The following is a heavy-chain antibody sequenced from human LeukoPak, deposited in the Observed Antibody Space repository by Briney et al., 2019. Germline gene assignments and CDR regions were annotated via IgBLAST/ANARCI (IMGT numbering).Heavy chain of an antibody. V-gene: IGHV5-51*01. Sequence: GESLKISCKGSGYSFSNYWIGWVRQMPGKGLEWMGIIYPGDSDTRYSPSFQGQVTISADKSISTAYLQWSSLKASDTAMYYCARNGGSDYSGFDYWGQGTLVTVSS. CDR1: GYSFSNYW. CDR2: IYPGDSDT. CDR3: ARNGGSDYSGFDY. J-gene: IGHJ4*02. D-gene: IGHD1-26*01.